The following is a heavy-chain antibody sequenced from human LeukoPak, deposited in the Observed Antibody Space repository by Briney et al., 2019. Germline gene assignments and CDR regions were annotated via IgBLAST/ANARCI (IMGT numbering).Heavy chain of an antibody. D-gene: IGHD3-22*01. CDR1: GYTLTSYG. J-gene: IGHJ3*02. V-gene: IGHV1-18*01. CDR2: ISAYNGNT. CDR3: ARFSWYDDSSGPDAFDI. Sequence: ASVKVSCKASGYTLTSYGISWVRQAPGQGLEWMGWISAYNGNTNYAQKLQGRVTMTTDTSTSTAYMELRSLRSDDTAVYYCARFSWYDDSSGPDAFDIWGQGTMVTVSS.